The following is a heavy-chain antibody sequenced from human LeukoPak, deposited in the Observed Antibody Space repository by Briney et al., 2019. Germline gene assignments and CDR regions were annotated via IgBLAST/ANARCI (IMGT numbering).Heavy chain of an antibody. CDR3: ARGRGGGFGPPPVTMVRGVITPFDY. J-gene: IGHJ4*02. Sequence: SETLSLTCTVSGYSISSGYYWSWIRQPPGKGLEWIGYIYYSGSTNYNPSLKSRVTISVDTSKNQFSLKLSSVTAADTAVYYCARGRGGGFGPPPVTMVRGVITPFDYWGQGTLVTVSS. CDR1: GYSISSGYY. CDR2: IYYSGST. V-gene: IGHV4-61*01. D-gene: IGHD3-10*01.